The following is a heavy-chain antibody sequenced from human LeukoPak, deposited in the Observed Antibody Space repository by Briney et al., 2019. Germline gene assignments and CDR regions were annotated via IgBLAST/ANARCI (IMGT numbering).Heavy chain of an antibody. CDR1: GGSISSSSYH. CDR2: IYYSGIN. J-gene: IGHJ5*02. CDR3: ARHLGYSSGWYYSYLNWFDP. Sequence: SETLSLTCTVSGGSISSSSYHWGWIRQPPGKGLEWIGSIYYSGINYYNPSLKSRITISVDTSKNQFSLKLSSVTAADTAVYYCARHLGYSSGWYYSYLNWFDPWGQGTLVTVSS. V-gene: IGHV4-39*01. D-gene: IGHD6-19*01.